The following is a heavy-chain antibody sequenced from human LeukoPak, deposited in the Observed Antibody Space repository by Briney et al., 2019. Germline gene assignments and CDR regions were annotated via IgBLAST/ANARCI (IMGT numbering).Heavy chain of an antibody. CDR1: GFTFDDYA. D-gene: IGHD3-10*01. CDR3: ARVRSGNS. Sequence: PGGSLRLSCAASGFTFDDYAMHWVRQAPGKGLEWVSGISWNSGSIGYADSVKGRFTISRDNAKNSLYLQMNSLRAEDTAVYYCARVRSGNSWGQGTLVTVSS. J-gene: IGHJ4*02. V-gene: IGHV3-9*01. CDR2: ISWNSGSI.